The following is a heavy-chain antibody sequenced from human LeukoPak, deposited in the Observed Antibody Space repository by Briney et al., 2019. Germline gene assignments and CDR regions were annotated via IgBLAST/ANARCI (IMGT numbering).Heavy chain of an antibody. CDR3: AKDAEATATFSYYYYYGMDV. CDR2: ISYDETHK. CDR1: GFTFNSYG. Sequence: GSLRLSCSASGFTFNSYGMHWVRQAPGKGLEWVAVISYDETHKYYTDSVKGRFTISRDNSKDTLYLQMNSLRREDTAVYYCAKDAEATATFSYYYYYGMDVWGQGTTVTVSS. J-gene: IGHJ6*02. V-gene: IGHV3-30*18. D-gene: IGHD2/OR15-2a*01.